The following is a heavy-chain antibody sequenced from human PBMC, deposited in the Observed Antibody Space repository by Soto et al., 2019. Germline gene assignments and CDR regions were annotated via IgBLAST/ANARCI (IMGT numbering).Heavy chain of an antibody. J-gene: IGHJ6*02. CDR3: ARDRIPTGMDV. CDR1: GFTVSSNY. Sequence: EVQLVESGGGLVQPGGSLRLSCAASGFTVSSNYMSWVRQAPGKGLEWVSVIYNGGSTYYADSVKGRFTISRVNSKNTLYLQMNSLRAEDTAVYYCARDRIPTGMDVWGQGTTGTVSS. CDR2: IYNGGST. V-gene: IGHV3-66*01.